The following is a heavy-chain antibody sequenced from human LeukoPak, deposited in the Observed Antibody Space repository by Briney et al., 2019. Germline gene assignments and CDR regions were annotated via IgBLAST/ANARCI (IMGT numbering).Heavy chain of an antibody. CDR3: ARDLGSGYYSHYYYYGMDV. CDR2: ISAYNGNT. D-gene: IGHD3-22*01. V-gene: IGHV1-18*01. J-gene: IGHJ6*02. CDR1: GYTFTSYG. Sequence: ASVKVSCKASGYTFTSYGISWVRQAPAQGLEWMGWISAYNGNTNYAQKLQGRVTMTTDTSTSTAYMELRSLRSDDTAVYYCARDLGSGYYSHYYYYGMDVWGQGTTVTVSS.